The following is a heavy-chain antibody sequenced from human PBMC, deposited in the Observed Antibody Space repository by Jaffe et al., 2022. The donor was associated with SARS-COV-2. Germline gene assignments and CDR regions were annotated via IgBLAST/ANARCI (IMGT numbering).Heavy chain of an antibody. CDR1: GFTFGDYV. Sequence: EVQLVESGGGLVQPGQSLRLSCTASGFTFGDYVMSWFRQAPGKGLEWVGFIRSKVYGGTTEYAASVKGRFTISRDDSKSIAYLQMNSLKTEDTALYYCTRDHPGPYFNYDILTGSPPDVWGKGTTVTVSS. D-gene: IGHD3-9*01. V-gene: IGHV3-49*03. CDR3: TRDHPGPYFNYDILTGSPPDV. CDR2: IRSKVYGGTT. J-gene: IGHJ6*04.